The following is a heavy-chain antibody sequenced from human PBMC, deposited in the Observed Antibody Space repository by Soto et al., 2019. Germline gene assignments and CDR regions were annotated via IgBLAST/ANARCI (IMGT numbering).Heavy chain of an antibody. V-gene: IGHV3-30*18. Sequence: PGGSLRLSCAASGFTFSSYGMHWVRQAPGKGLEWVAVISYDGSNKYYADSVKGRFTISRDNSKNTLYLQMNSLRAEDTAVYYCAKNVVVVAAKPPYYYGMDVWGQGTTVTVSS. CDR2: ISYDGSNK. CDR1: GFTFSSYG. J-gene: IGHJ6*02. D-gene: IGHD2-15*01. CDR3: AKNVVVVAAKPPYYYGMDV.